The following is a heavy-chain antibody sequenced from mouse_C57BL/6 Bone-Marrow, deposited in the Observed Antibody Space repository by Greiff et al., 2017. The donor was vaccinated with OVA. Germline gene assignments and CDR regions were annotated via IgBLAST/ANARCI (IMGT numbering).Heavy chain of an antibody. V-gene: IGHV1-64*01. Sequence: QVHVKQPGAELVKPGASVKLSCKASGYTFTSYWMHWVKQRPGQGLEWIGMIHPNSGSTNYNEKFKSKATLTVDKSSSTAYMQLSSLTSEDSAVYYCARYETGTYDWYFDVWGTGTTVTVSS. J-gene: IGHJ1*03. CDR3: ARYETGTYDWYFDV. D-gene: IGHD4-1*01. CDR1: GYTFTSYW. CDR2: IHPNSGST.